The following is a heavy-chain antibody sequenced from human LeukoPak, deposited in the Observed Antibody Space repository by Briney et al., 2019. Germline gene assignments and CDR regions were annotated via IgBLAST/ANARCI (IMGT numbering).Heavy chain of an antibody. D-gene: IGHD6-6*01. CDR3: AIYSSSHNNYYYYYMDV. CDR1: GGTFSSYA. Sequence: ASVKVSCKASGGTFSSYAISWVRQPPGHGLEWMGGIIPIFGTATYAQKLQGRVKITADESTSTAYMELSSLRSEDTAVYYCAIYSSSHNNYYYYYMDVWGKGTTVTVSS. V-gene: IGHV1-69*01. CDR2: IIPIFGTA. J-gene: IGHJ6*03.